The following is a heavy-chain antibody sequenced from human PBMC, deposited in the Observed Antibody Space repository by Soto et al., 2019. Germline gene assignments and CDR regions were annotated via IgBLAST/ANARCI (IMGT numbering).Heavy chain of an antibody. J-gene: IGHJ4*02. V-gene: IGHV3-23*01. CDR1: GFTFTSYA. CDR2: INDSGGRT. CDR3: AKDARPSS. Sequence: EVQLLESGGGLVQPGGSLRLSCAASGFTFTSYAMSWVRQAPGKGLEWVSTINDSGGRTYYKDSVKGPFTISRDESENTLYLQMNSLRAEDTALYYCAKDARPSSRGQGMLVTVS.